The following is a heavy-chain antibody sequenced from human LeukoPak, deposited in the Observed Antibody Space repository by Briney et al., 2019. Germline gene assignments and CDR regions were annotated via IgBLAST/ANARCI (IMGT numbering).Heavy chain of an antibody. D-gene: IGHD6-19*01. Sequence: GSLRLSCTASGFTFSSHSMSWVRQAPGKGLEWMANIKQDGSEKYYVDSVKGRFTISRDNAKNSLYLQMNSLRAEDTAVYYCARGSGWYFYWGQGTLVTASS. J-gene: IGHJ4*02. V-gene: IGHV3-7*01. CDR3: ARGSGWYFY. CDR2: IKQDGSEK. CDR1: GFTFSSHS.